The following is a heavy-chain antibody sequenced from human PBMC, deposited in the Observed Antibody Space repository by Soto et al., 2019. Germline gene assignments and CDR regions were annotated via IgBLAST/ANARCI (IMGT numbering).Heavy chain of an antibody. V-gene: IGHV1-18*04. CDR2: ISPYNGNA. CDR1: GYTFSNYA. D-gene: IGHD2-8*01. Sequence: ASVKVSCKTSGYTFSNYAISWLRQAPGQGLEWMGWISPYNGNAKYTEKFQGRVSTTTDTCTTTAYIELTSLTSDDKAIYNSATVISLIMADRAYRGQGTLVTVS. CDR3: ATVISLIMADRAY. J-gene: IGHJ4*02.